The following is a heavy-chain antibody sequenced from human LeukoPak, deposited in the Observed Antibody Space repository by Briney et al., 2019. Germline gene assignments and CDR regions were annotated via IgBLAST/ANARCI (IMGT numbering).Heavy chain of an antibody. V-gene: IGHV3-66*01. Sequence: PGGSLRLSCAAPGFTVSSNYMSWVRQAPGKGLEWVSGIYTGGDTYYADSVKDRFTISGDNSKNTLYLQMNSLRAEDTAVYYCTKGLWAGVSAARDWGQGTLVTVSS. CDR3: TKGLWAGVSAARD. J-gene: IGHJ4*02. CDR2: IYTGGDT. CDR1: GFTVSSNY. D-gene: IGHD3-10*01.